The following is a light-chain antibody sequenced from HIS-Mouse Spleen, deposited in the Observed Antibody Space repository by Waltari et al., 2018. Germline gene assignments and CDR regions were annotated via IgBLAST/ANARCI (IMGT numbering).Light chain of an antibody. CDR2: DVS. CDR3: SSYTSSSTLVV. CDR1: SSDVGGYNY. J-gene: IGLJ2*01. Sequence: QSALTQPASVSGSPGQSITIPCTGTSSDVGGYNYVSWYQQHPGKAPKLMLYDVSNRPSGVSTSFSGSRSGNTASLTISGLQAEDEADYYCSSYTSSSTLVVCGGGSKLTVL. V-gene: IGLV2-14*03.